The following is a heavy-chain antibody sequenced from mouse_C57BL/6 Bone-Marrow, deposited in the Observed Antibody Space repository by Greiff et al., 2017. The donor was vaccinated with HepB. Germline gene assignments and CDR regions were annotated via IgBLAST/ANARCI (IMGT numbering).Heavy chain of an antibody. J-gene: IGHJ1*03. CDR2: INPNYGTT. V-gene: IGHV1-39*01. Sequence: EVQLQQSGPELVKPGASVKISCKASGYSFTDYNMNWVKQRTGKGLEWIGVINPNYGTTSYNPKFKGKATLTADESSSTAYMQLNSLTSEDSAVYYCARRSTCVEYHWYIDVWGKGTTVTVSS. D-gene: IGHD5-1*01. CDR1: GYSFTDYN. CDR3: ARRSTCVEYHWYIDV.